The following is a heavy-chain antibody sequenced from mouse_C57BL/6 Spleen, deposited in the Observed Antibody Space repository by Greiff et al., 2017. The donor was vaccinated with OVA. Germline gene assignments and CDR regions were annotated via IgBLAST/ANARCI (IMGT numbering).Heavy chain of an antibody. V-gene: IGHV5-16*01. CDR3: AREVYYSNYFDY. Sequence: EVQLVESEGGLVQPGSSMKLSCTASGFTFSDYYMAWVRQVPEKGLEWVANINYDGSSTYYLDSLKSRFIISRDNAKNILYLQMSSLKSEDTATYYCAREVYYSNYFDYWGQGTTLTVSS. CDR1: GFTFSDYY. CDR2: INYDGSST. J-gene: IGHJ2*01. D-gene: IGHD2-5*01.